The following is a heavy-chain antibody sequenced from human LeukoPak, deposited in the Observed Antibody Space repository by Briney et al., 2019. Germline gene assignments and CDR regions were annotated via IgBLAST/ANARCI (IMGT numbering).Heavy chain of an antibody. V-gene: IGHV3-30*09. CDR1: GFTFRNYA. CDR3: VRPYTSSWYLFDY. Sequence: PGGSLRLSCAASGFTFRNYAMHWVRQAPGKGLEWVAVTSSDGSNEYYADSVRGRFGISRDNSKNTVYLQMNSLRAEDTALYYCVRPYTSSWYLFDYWGQGTLVTVSS. CDR2: TSSDGSNE. J-gene: IGHJ4*02. D-gene: IGHD6-13*01.